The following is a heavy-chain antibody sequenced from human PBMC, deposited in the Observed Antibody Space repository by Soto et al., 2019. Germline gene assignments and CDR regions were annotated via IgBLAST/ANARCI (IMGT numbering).Heavy chain of an antibody. CDR1: GDTFISYA. CDR3: ASWNSKYVDAYFEY. V-gene: IGHV1-69*01. Sequence: QVQLVQSGAEVKKPGSSVKVSCKSSGDTFISYAVSWVRQAPGQGLEWMGGIIPIFGTTNYAQKFQARVTTPADAYTSTAYMELSSLRSDDTAVYYCASWNSKYVDAYFEYWGQGTLVTVAS. D-gene: IGHD1-7*01. CDR2: IIPIFGTT. J-gene: IGHJ4*02.